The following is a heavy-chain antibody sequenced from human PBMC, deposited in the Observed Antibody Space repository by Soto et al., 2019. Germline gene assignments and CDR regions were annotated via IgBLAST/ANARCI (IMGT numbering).Heavy chain of an antibody. CDR2: TYYRSKWYN. J-gene: IGHJ6*02. D-gene: IGHD7-27*01. V-gene: IGHV6-1*01. CDR3: ASSNLDGPYYYYGMDV. CDR1: GDSVSSNSAA. Sequence: SQTLSLTCAISGDSVSSNSAAWNWIRQSPSRGLERLGRTYYRSKWYNDYAVSVKSRITINPDTSKNQFSLQLNSVTPEDTAVNYCASSNLDGPYYYYGMDVWGQGTTVTVSS.